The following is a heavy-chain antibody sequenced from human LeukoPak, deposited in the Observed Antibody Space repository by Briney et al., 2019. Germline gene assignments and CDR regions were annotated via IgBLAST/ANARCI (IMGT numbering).Heavy chain of an antibody. J-gene: IGHJ4*02. CDR1: GYTFTSYD. V-gene: IGHV1-8*01. Sequence: ASVKVSCKASGYTFTSYDINWVRQATGQGLEWMGWMNPNSGNTGYAQKFQDRVTMTRNTSISTAYMEPSSLRSEDTAVYYCARVRPRWRLIAVAVVLDYWGQGTLVTVSS. D-gene: IGHD6-19*01. CDR2: MNPNSGNT. CDR3: ARVRPRWRLIAVAVVLDY.